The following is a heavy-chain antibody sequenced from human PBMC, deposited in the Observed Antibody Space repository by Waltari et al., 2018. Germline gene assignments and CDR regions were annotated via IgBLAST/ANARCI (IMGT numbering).Heavy chain of an antibody. CDR3: ARDPGGFDRRFDS. V-gene: IGHV4-30-2*01. J-gene: IGHJ5*01. Sequence: QLQLQESCSGLVKPSQTLSLTCAVSGASVSSGGHSWSWMRLPPGRGLEWIGYINDSGSTYYNPTLKSRVTISIDSSRNQFSLKLTSVTAADTAVYYCARDPGGFDRRFDSWGQGILVTVSS. CDR1: GASVSSGGHS. D-gene: IGHD3-16*01. CDR2: INDSGST.